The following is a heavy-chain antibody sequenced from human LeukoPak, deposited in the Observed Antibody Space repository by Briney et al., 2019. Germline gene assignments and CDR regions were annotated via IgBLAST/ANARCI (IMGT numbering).Heavy chain of an antibody. Sequence: SETLSLTCTVSGGSISSHYWTWIRQSPGEGLEWIGYIHYSGSTSYNPSLKNRVTISVDTSKNQFSLKLSSVTAADTAFYYCARDLGGYYNFDYWGQGTLVTVSS. CDR2: IHYSGST. J-gene: IGHJ4*02. D-gene: IGHD3-3*01. CDR1: GGSISSHY. V-gene: IGHV4-59*11. CDR3: ARDLGGYYNFDY.